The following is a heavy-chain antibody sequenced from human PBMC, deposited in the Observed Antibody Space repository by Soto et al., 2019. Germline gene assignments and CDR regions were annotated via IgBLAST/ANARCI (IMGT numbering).Heavy chain of an antibody. J-gene: IGHJ3*02. CDR1: GYTFTSYY. D-gene: IGHD2-15*01. V-gene: IGHV1-46*03. Sequence: GASVKVSCKASGYTFTSYYMHWVRQAPGQGLEWMGIINPSGGSTSYAQKFQGRVTMTRDTSTSTVYMELSSLRSEDTAVYYCARDDQYCSGGSCYSGSGAFDICGQGTMVTVSS. CDR2: INPSGGST. CDR3: ARDDQYCSGGSCYSGSGAFDI.